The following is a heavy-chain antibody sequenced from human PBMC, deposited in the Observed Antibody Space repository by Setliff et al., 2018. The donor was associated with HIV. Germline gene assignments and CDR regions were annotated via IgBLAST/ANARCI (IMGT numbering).Heavy chain of an antibody. CDR2: IYPGDSET. D-gene: IGHD2-21*01. CDR3: TKHPLRPGIAGYFYYIDA. V-gene: IGHV5-51*01. Sequence: GESLKISCKGSEYSFTNNWIGWVRQMPGKGLEWMGIIYPGDSETRYSPSFEGQVTVSADKSITTAYLQWSSLRASDTATYYCTKHPLRPGIAGYFYYIDAWGTGTTVTVSS. CDR1: EYSFTNNW. J-gene: IGHJ6*03.